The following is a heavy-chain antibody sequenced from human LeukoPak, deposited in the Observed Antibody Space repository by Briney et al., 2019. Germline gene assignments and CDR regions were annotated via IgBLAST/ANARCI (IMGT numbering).Heavy chain of an antibody. CDR1: GFTFSSYG. CDR2: IWFDGSNK. D-gene: IGHD4-17*01. J-gene: IGHJ5*02. V-gene: IGHV3-33*01. CDR3: ARDKDYGDYSSHNSFDP. Sequence: GGSLRLSCAASGFTFSSYGMHWVRQAPGKGLGWVAVIWFDGSNKYYADSVKGRFTISRDNSKNTLYLQMNSLRVEDTAMYYCARDKDYGDYSSHNSFDPWGQGTLVTVSS.